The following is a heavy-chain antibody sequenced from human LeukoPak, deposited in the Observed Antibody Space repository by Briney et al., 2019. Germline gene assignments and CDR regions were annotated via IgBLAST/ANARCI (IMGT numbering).Heavy chain of an antibody. CDR2: IYYNGDT. J-gene: IGHJ4*02. Sequence: PSETLSLTCTVSGGSISSSSYYWGWIRQPPGKGLEWIGNIYYNGDTYYNASLRSRVTISVDTSKNRFSLNLNSVTAADTAVYFCARLRGYTDGPPGYRGQGTLVTVSS. D-gene: IGHD5-18*01. CDR3: ARLRGYTDGPPGY. CDR1: GGSISSSSYY. V-gene: IGHV4-39*01.